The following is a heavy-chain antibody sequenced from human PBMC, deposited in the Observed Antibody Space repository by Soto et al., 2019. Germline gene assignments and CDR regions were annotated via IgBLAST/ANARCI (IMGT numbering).Heavy chain of an antibody. CDR3: ARDATKRRGYCSGGSCYRYYYGMDV. V-gene: IGHV3-48*03. Sequence: AESLRLSCAASGFTFSSYEMNWVRQAQGKGLEWVSYIISSGSTIYYADSVKGRFTISRDNAKNSLYLQMNSLRAEDTAVYYCARDATKRRGYCSGGSCYRYYYGMDVWGQGTTVTVSS. CDR2: IISSGSTI. CDR1: GFTFSSYE. D-gene: IGHD2-15*01. J-gene: IGHJ6*01.